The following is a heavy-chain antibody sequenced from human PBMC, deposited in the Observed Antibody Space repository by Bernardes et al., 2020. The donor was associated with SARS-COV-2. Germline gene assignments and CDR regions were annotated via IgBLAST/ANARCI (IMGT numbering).Heavy chain of an antibody. V-gene: IGHV3-53*01. CDR2: IYSGGST. CDR3: ASSNNWNYDYFDY. J-gene: IGHJ4*02. Sequence: GGSLRLSCAASGFTVSSNYMSWVRQAPGKGLEWVSVIYSGGSTYYADSVKGRFTISRDNSKNTLYLQMNSLRAEDTAVYYCASSNNWNYDYFDYWGQGTLVTVSS. D-gene: IGHD1-7*01. CDR1: GFTVSSNY.